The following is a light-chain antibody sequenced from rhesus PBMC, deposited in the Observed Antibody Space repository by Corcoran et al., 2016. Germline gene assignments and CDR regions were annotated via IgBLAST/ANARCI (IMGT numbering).Light chain of an antibody. CDR2: DAS. Sequence: DIQLTQSPSSLSASVGDRVTITCRASQGINSHLAWYQQKSGKAPNLLIYDASKLQSGVPSKFSGSGSGTEFTLTISSLQPEDFATYYCQQRNGFPFSFGPGTKVEIK. CDR3: QQRNGFPFS. CDR1: QGINSH. V-gene: IGKV1-38*01. J-gene: IGKJ2*01.